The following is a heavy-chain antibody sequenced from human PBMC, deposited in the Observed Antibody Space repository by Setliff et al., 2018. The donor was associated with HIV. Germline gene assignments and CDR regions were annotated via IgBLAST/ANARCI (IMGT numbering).Heavy chain of an antibody. Sequence: SVKVSCKASGGTFSSYSINWVRQAPGQGLEWMGGVIPIYGTPIYAQKFQGRVTITADESTSTAYMELSSLRSEDTAVYYCARGDYGSGSYYPYYFYYGMDVWGQGTTVTVSS. CDR1: GGTFSSYS. J-gene: IGHJ6*02. V-gene: IGHV1-69*13. D-gene: IGHD3-10*01. CDR3: ARGDYGSGSYYPYYFYYGMDV. CDR2: VIPIYGTP.